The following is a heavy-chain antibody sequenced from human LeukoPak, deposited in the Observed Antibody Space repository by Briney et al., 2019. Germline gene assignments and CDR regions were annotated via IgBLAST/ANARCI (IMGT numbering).Heavy chain of an antibody. V-gene: IGHV1-69*06. CDR2: IIPIFGTA. CDR3: ARDPWGDCSGGSCYSGY. CDR1: GGTFSSYA. J-gene: IGHJ4*02. Sequence: ASVKVSCKASGGTFSSYAISGVRQAPGQGRKGMGGIIPIFGTANYAQKFQGRVTITADKPTNTAYMELSSLRSEDTAVYYCARDPWGDCSGGSCYSGYWGQGTLVTVSS. D-gene: IGHD2-15*01.